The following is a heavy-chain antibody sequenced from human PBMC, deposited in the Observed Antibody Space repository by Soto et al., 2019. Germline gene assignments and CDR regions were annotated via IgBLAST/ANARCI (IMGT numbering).Heavy chain of an antibody. D-gene: IGHD3-10*01. CDR1: GFTFSSYA. V-gene: IGHV3-23*01. CDR2: ISGSGGST. CDR3: AKRINGDYDYYGMDV. Sequence: GGSLRLSCAASGFTFSSYAMSWVRKALGKGLEWVSAISGSGGSTYYADSVKGRFTISRDNSKNTLYLQMNSLRAEDTAVYYCAKRINGDYDYYGMDVWGQGTTVTGS. J-gene: IGHJ6*02.